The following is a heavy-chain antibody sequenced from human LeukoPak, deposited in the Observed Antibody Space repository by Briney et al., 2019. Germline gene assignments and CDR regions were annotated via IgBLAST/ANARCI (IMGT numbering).Heavy chain of an antibody. CDR2: ISSSSSYI. Sequence: PGGSLRLSCAASGFTFSDYYMSWIRQAPGKGLEWVASISSSSSYIYYADSVKGRFTTSRDNAKNSLYLQMNSLRAEDTAVYYCARKYYYGSGSYYRYMDVWGKGTTVTVSS. V-gene: IGHV3-11*06. D-gene: IGHD3-10*01. CDR3: ARKYYYGSGSYYRYMDV. CDR1: GFTFSDYY. J-gene: IGHJ6*03.